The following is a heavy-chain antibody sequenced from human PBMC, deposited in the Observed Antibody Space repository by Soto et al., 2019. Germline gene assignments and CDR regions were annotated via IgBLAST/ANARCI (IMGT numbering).Heavy chain of an antibody. CDR3: ARLGYCSSTSCFDY. V-gene: IGHV3-7*03. Sequence: WGSLRLSCAASGFTFSSYWISFFRHAPWKWLEWVANIKQDGSEKYYVDSVKGRFTISRDNAKNSLYLQMNSLRAEDTAVYYCARLGYCSSTSCFDYWGQGTLVTVSS. CDR2: IKQDGSEK. CDR1: GFTFSSYW. J-gene: IGHJ4*02. D-gene: IGHD2-2*01.